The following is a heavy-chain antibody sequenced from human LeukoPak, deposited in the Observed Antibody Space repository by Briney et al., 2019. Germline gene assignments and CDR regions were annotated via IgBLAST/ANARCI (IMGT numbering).Heavy chain of an antibody. CDR2: FDPEDGET. CDR3: ATVMITFGGVIVHPRAFDY. V-gene: IGHV1-24*01. J-gene: IGHJ4*02. D-gene: IGHD3-16*02. CDR1: GYTLTELS. Sequence: GASVTVSCKVSGYTLTELSMHWVRQAPGKGLEWMGGFDPEDGETIYAQKFQGRVTMTEDTSTDTAYMELSSLRSEDTAVYYCATVMITFGGVIVHPRAFDYWGQGTLVTVSS.